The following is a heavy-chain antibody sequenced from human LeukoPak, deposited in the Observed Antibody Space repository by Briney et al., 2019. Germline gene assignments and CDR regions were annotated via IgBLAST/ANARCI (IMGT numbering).Heavy chain of an antibody. D-gene: IGHD5-18*01. J-gene: IGHJ4*02. CDR2: IIPIFGTA. CDR1: GGTFSSYA. Sequence: SVKVSCKASGGTFSSYAISWVRQAPGQGLEWMGGIIPIFGTANYAQKFQCRVTITADKSTSTAYMELSSLRSEDTAVYYCARGRKYTSGYRVTELGSGYSDYWGQGTLVTVSS. V-gene: IGHV1-69*06. CDR3: ARGRKYTSGYRVTELGSGYSDY.